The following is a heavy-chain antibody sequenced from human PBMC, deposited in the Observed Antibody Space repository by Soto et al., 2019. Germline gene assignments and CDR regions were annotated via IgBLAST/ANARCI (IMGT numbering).Heavy chain of an antibody. Sequence: EVQLVESGGGLVQPGGSLRLSCAASGFTFNAYSMNWVRQAPGKGPEWVSDISSSSSNTYYADSVRGRFTISRDNAKNSLYRKKNGVRAGDRGVYYCARWVGGKSRYLDYGAQGPRATVSP. CDR3: ARWVGGKSRYLDY. V-gene: IGHV3-48*01. CDR2: ISSSSSNT. CDR1: GFTFNAYS. J-gene: IGHJ4*02. D-gene: IGHD3-9*01.